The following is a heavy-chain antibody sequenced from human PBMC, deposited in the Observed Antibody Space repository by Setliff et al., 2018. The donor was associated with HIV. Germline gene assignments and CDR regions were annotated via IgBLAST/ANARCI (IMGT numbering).Heavy chain of an antibody. D-gene: IGHD5-18*01. CDR2: IYSSGST. CDR3: ARDPGYTSGSTFHFDY. CDR1: GGSMSGYY. V-gene: IGHV4-4*07. Sequence: SETLSLTCSVSGGSMSGYYWNWIRQPAGKGLEWIGRIYSSGSTNHNPSLKSRVTMSVGTSKNQFPLSLSSVTAADTAVYFCARDPGYTSGSTFHFDYWGQGTLVTVSS. J-gene: IGHJ4*02.